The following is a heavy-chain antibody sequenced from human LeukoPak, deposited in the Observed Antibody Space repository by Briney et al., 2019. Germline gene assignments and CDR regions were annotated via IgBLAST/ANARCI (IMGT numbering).Heavy chain of an antibody. CDR1: GYTFTSYG. Sequence: ASVKVSCKASGYTFTSYGISWVRLAPGQGLEWMGWISAYNGNTNYEQKLQGRVTMTIDTSTSTAYMELRSLKSGDTAVYYCARDRGRDCSGGRCYSEWFDPWGQGTLVTVSS. D-gene: IGHD2-15*01. CDR2: ISAYNGNT. V-gene: IGHV1-18*04. CDR3: ARDRGRDCSGGRCYSEWFDP. J-gene: IGHJ5*02.